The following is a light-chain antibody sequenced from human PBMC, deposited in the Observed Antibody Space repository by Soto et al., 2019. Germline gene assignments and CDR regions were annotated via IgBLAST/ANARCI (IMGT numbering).Light chain of an antibody. CDR2: DTS. V-gene: IGKV3-15*01. J-gene: IGKJ4*01. CDR1: QGIGDS. Sequence: ITQSATTLSLSPGDRVTLSCRASQGIGDSLAWYQHKPGQTPRLLIYDTSTRATGVPARFSGSRSGPEFTLTINSLQSEDFAIYYCQPYNNWPLTFGGGTKVDIK. CDR3: QPYNNWPLT.